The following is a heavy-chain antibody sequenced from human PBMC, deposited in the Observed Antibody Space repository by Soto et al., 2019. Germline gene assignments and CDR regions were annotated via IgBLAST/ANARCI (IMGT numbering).Heavy chain of an antibody. J-gene: IGHJ4*02. CDR2: IRSKANSYAT. CDR1: GFTFSGSA. Sequence: EVQLVESGGGLVQPGGSLKLSCAASGFTFSGSAMHWVRQASGKGLEWVGRIRSKANSYATAYAASVKGRFTISRDDSKNTAYLQMNSLKTEDTAVYYCTRSSVEMATNTGGYWGQGTLVTVSS. D-gene: IGHD5-12*01. V-gene: IGHV3-73*02. CDR3: TRSSVEMATNTGGY.